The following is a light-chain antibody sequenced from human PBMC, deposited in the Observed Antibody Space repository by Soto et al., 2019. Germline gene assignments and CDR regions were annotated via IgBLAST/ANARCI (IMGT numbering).Light chain of an antibody. CDR2: DAF. CDR3: QQYNTYPWT. Sequence: IQMSQSPSTLSVCVRDRVTITGRASQNINTWVAWYQQKPGKAPNILIYDAFTLESGVASRFSGSGSGTEFTLTISSLQPDDLATYYCQQYNTYPWTFGQGSKVDIK. CDR1: QNINTW. J-gene: IGKJ1*01. V-gene: IGKV1-5*01.